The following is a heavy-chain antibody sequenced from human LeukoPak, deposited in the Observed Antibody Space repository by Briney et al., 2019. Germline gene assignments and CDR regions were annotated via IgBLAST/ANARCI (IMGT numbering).Heavy chain of an antibody. J-gene: IGHJ4*02. CDR1: GFTFSSYW. V-gene: IGHV3-7*01. CDR3: ARNNYYARDY. Sequence: PGGSLRLSCAASGFTFSSYWMSWVRQAPGKGLEWVANVVSDGSDKYYVDSVKGRFTISRDNAKNSLDLQMNSLRAEDTAVYYCARNNYYARDYCGQGTLVTVSS. CDR2: VVSDGSDK. D-gene: IGHD1-26*01.